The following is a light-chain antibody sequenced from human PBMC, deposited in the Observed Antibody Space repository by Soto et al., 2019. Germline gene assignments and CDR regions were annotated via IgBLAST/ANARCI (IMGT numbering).Light chain of an antibody. J-gene: IGKJ2*01. V-gene: IGKV3-20*01. CDR2: DAS. CDR3: EQYGSSPLYT. CDR1: QSVSSSY. Sequence: EIVLTQSPGPLSLSPGERATLSCRASQSVSSSYLAWYQQKPGQAPRLLIYDASSRATGIPDRFSGSGSGTDFTFIISRMEPEDFEVYYCEQYGSSPLYTFGQGTELEI.